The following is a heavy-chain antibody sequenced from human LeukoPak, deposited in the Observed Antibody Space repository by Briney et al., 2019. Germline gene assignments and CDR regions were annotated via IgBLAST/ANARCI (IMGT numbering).Heavy chain of an antibody. CDR3: ARDPLYAATLYYYYGMDV. CDR2: ISSSGSTI. J-gene: IGHJ6*02. D-gene: IGHD2-15*01. Sequence: GGSLRLSCAASGFTFSDYYMSWIRQAPGKGLEWVSYISSSGSTIYYADSVKSRFTISRDNAKNSLYLQMNSLRAEDTAVYYCARDPLYAATLYYYYGMDVWGQGTTVTVSS. CDR1: GFTFSDYY. V-gene: IGHV3-11*04.